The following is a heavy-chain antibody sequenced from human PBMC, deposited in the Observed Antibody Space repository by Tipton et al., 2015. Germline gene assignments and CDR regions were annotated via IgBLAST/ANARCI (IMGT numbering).Heavy chain of an antibody. J-gene: IGHJ4*02. CDR1: AYSISSDYY. V-gene: IGHV4-38-2*01. CDR3: ACQDYDSLTRDYQTVDY. Sequence: TLSLTCAVSAYSISSDYYWGWFRQPPGKGLEWIGSISHSGNTYYNPSLKSRVTMSRDTSKNHFSLKLTSVTAADTAVYYCACQDYDSLTRDYQTVDYWGQGTLVTVSS. D-gene: IGHD3-9*01. CDR2: ISHSGNT.